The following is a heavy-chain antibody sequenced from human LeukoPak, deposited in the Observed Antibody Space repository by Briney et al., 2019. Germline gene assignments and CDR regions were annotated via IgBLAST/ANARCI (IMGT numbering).Heavy chain of an antibody. CDR2: IYYSGST. J-gene: IGHJ4*02. V-gene: IGHV4-59*12. CDR1: GGSISSYY. CDR3: ARDRATAMVE. Sequence: SETLSLTCTVSGGSISSYYWSWIRQPPGKGLEWIGYIYYSGSTNYNPSLKSRVTISVDTSKNQFSLKLSSVTAADTAVYYCARDRATAMVEWGQGTLVTVSS. D-gene: IGHD5-18*01.